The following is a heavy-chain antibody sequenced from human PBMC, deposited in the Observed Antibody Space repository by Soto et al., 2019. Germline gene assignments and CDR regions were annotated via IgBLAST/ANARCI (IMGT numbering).Heavy chain of an antibody. J-gene: IGHJ2*01. CDR1: GFTFDDYA. CDR3: AKDIRPSDYSIYWYFDL. Sequence: EVQLVESGGGLVQPGRSLRLSCAASGFTFDDYAMHWVRQAPGKGLEWVSGISWNSGSIGYADTVKGRFTISRVNAKNSLYLQMNSLSAEDTALYYCAKDIRPSDYSIYWYFDLWGRCTLVTVSS. V-gene: IGHV3-9*01. D-gene: IGHD4-17*01. CDR2: ISWNSGSI.